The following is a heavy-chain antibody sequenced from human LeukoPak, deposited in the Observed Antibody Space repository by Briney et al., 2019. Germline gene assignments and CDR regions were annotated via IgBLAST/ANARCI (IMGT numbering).Heavy chain of an antibody. CDR2: ISSGSSYI. V-gene: IGHV3-21*01. Sequence: GGSLRLSCAASGFTFSSYSMNWVRQAPGKGLEWVSSISSGSSYIYYADSAKGRFTISRDNAKNSLYLQMNSLRAEDTAVYYCASEGAAAPYYFDYWGQGTLVTVSS. J-gene: IGHJ4*02. CDR3: ASEGAAAPYYFDY. CDR1: GFTFSSYS. D-gene: IGHD6-13*01.